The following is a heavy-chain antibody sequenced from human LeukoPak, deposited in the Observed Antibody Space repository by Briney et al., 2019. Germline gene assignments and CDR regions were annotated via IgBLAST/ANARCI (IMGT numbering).Heavy chain of an antibody. CDR2: ISYDGSNK. V-gene: IGHV3-30*18. J-gene: IGHJ4*02. CDR1: GFTFSSYG. D-gene: IGHD6-19*01. Sequence: GGSLRLSCAASGFTFSSYGMHWVRQAPGKGLEWVAVISYDGSNKYYADSMKGRFTISRDNSKNTLYLQMNRLRAEDTAVYYCANPSGGAYSSGWYGFDYWGQGTLVTVSS. CDR3: ANPSGGAYSSGWYGFDY.